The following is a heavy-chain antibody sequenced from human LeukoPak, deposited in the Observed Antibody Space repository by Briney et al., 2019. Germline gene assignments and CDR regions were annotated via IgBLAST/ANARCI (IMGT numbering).Heavy chain of an antibody. J-gene: IGHJ3*02. CDR2: IRYDGSNK. CDR3: AKGAGTTFSDAFDI. V-gene: IGHV3-30*02. CDR1: GFTFSSYG. D-gene: IGHD1-7*01. Sequence: GGSLRLSCAASGFTFSSYGMHWVRQAPGKGLEWVAFIRYDGSNKYYADSVKGRFTIPRDNSKNTLYLQMNSLRAEDTAVYYCAKGAGTTFSDAFDIWGQGTMVTVSS.